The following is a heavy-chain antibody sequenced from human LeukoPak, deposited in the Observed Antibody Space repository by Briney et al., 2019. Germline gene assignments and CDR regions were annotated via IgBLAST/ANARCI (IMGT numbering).Heavy chain of an antibody. Sequence: SXXVSCKASGGTFNSYAISWVRQAPGQGVEWMGGIIPIFGTANYAQKFQGRVTITADESTPTAYMELSSLSSEDTAVYYCARAKHQLLHDAFDIWGQGTMVTVSS. V-gene: IGHV1-69*01. J-gene: IGHJ3*02. CDR3: ARAKHQLLHDAFDI. CDR1: GGTFNSYA. D-gene: IGHD2-2*01. CDR2: IIPIFGTA.